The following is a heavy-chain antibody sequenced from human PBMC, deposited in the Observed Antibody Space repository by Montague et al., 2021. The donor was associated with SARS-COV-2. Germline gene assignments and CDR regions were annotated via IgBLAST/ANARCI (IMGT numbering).Heavy chain of an antibody. D-gene: IGHD3-16*01. CDR3: ASSRGAYNWIDA. CDR1: TASISTYY. V-gene: IGHV4-59*13. Sequence: SETLSLTCSFSTASISTYYWSWVRQPPGKGLEWLGYIYYDGSATYNPSLSSRVAMSVDTSKTRFSLKLTSVTAADTAVYHCASSRGAYNWIDAWGQGTLVTVSS. CDR2: IYYDGSA. J-gene: IGHJ5*02.